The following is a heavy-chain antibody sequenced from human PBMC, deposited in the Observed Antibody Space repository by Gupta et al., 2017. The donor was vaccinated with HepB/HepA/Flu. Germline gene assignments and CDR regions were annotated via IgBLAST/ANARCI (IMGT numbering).Heavy chain of an antibody. CDR3: VRDVGHGNSRGWSKWFDP. V-gene: IGHV3-74*01. Sequence: QLEESGGGLVQPGGSLRLSCAAPGFSSTDHVMHWVRQTPGQGPVWVSFSNQDGRLTNYEDFAKGRFTISRDNAKRNLYLKTNSTGADDTAVYYCVRDVGHGNSRGWSKWFDPWGQGTLVTVSS. CDR1: GFSSTDHV. CDR2: SNQDGRLT. D-gene: IGHD2-15*01. J-gene: IGHJ5*01.